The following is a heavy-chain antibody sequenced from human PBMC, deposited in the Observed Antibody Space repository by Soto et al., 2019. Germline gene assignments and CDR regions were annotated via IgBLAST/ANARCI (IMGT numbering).Heavy chain of an antibody. CDR1: GFTFSSYA. CDR3: ARDPAIYSGKFDYGLDV. CDR2: ISGSGGST. D-gene: IGHD4-4*01. V-gene: IGHV3-23*01. Sequence: GGSLRLSCAASGFTFSSYAMSRVRQAPGKGLEWVSAISGSGGSTYYADSVKGRFTISRDNSKNTLYLQMNSLRAEDTAVYYCARDPAIYSGKFDYGLDVWGQGTTVTVSS. J-gene: IGHJ6*02.